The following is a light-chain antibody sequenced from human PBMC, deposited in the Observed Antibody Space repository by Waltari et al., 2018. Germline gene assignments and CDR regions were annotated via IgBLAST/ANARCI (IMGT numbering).Light chain of an antibody. CDR3: QAWDSSTAV. Sequence: SYELTQPRSVSLSPGQTASITCSGDKLGEKYACWYQQKPGQSPVLFISQDNKRPSGISERFSGSNSGNTATLTISGTQAMDEADYYCQAWDSSTAVFGGGTRLTVL. CDR1: KLGEKY. V-gene: IGLV3-1*01. CDR2: QDN. J-gene: IGLJ3*02.